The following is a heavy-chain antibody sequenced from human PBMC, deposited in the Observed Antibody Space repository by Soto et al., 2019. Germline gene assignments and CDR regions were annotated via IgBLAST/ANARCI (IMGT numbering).Heavy chain of an antibody. Sequence: QVQLRESGPGLVKPSETLSLTCTVSSDSISSYYWSWIRQPPGKRLEWIGYISYSGSTDYNPSLKSRVTISGDTSKNHFSLKVSSVTAADTAVYYCARGTSWQLPFDYWGQGTLVTVSS. D-gene: IGHD6-13*01. CDR1: SDSISSYY. V-gene: IGHV4-59*01. CDR3: ARGTSWQLPFDY. CDR2: ISYSGST. J-gene: IGHJ4*02.